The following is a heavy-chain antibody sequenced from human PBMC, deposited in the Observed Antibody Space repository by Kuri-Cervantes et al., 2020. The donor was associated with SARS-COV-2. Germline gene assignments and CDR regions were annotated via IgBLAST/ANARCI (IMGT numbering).Heavy chain of an antibody. CDR2: LKQDGSEK. CDR1: GFTFSSYW. CDR3: ARLVRDMATFDI. V-gene: IGHV3-7*01. J-gene: IGHJ3*02. D-gene: IGHD3-10*01. Sequence: GGSLRLSCAASGFTFSSYWMSWVRQAPGKGLEWVANLKQDGSEKYYVDSVKGRFTISRDNGKNSLDLQLDSLRAEDTAVYYCARLVRDMATFDIWGPGTMVTVSS.